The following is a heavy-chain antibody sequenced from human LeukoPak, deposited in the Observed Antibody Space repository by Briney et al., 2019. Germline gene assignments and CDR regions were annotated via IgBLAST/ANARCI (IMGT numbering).Heavy chain of an antibody. J-gene: IGHJ4*02. D-gene: IGHD4-17*01. Sequence: PGGSLRLSCAASGFTFSIYGMHWFRRAPGKGLDGLAVISYDGSNIYYADSVKGRFTISRDNSKNTLYLQMNSLRPEDTAVYYCAKKFPGAVTNGTDYWGQGTLVTVSS. CDR1: GFTFSIYG. CDR2: ISYDGSNI. CDR3: AKKFPGAVTNGTDY. V-gene: IGHV3-30*18.